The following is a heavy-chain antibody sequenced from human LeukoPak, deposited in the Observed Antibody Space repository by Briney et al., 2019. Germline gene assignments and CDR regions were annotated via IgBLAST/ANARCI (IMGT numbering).Heavy chain of an antibody. Sequence: SETLSLTCAVYGGSFSGYYWSWIRQPPGKGLEWFGEINHSGSTNYNPSLKSRVTISVDTSKNQFSLKLSSVTAADTAVYYCARSYPYYDFWSGAYYMDVWGKGTTVTVSS. CDR2: INHSGST. CDR1: GGSFSGYY. CDR3: ARSYPYYDFWSGAYYMDV. V-gene: IGHV4-34*01. J-gene: IGHJ6*03. D-gene: IGHD3-3*01.